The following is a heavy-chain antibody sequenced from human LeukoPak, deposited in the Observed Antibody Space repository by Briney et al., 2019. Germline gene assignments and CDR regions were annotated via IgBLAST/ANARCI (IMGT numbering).Heavy chain of an antibody. V-gene: IGHV4-61*09. CDR1: GGSINNESSS. CDR2: VYASGAT. J-gene: IGHJ2*01. CDR3: ARVWNVVNWYFDL. D-gene: IGHD2-21*01. Sequence: SETLSLTCIVSGGSINNESSSWTWIRQPAGRGLQWTGHVYASGATNYNPSLNGRVTLYVDTSKNQFSLKLTSVSAADTAVYYCARVWNVVNWYFDLWGRGTLVTVSS.